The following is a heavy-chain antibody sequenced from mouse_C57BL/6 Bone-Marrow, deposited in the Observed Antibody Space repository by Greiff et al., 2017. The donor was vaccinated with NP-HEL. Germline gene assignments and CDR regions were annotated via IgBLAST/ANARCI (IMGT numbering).Heavy chain of an antibody. CDR2: IYPRSGNT. V-gene: IGHV1-81*01. Sequence: VQLQESGAELARPGASVKLSCKASGYTFTSYGISWVKQRTGQGLEWIGEIYPRSGNTYYNEKFKGKATLTADKSSSTAYMELRSLTSEDSAVYFCARGGKTAVDAMDYWGQGTSVTVSS. CDR3: ARGGKTAVDAMDY. CDR1: GYTFTSYG. J-gene: IGHJ4*01. D-gene: IGHD1-1*01.